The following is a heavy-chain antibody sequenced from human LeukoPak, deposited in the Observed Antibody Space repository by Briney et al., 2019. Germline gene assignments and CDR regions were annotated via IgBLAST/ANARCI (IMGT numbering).Heavy chain of an antibody. D-gene: IGHD1-1*01. Sequence: GGSLRPSCAASGFTFSSYALHWVRQAQGKGLEYVSAISSNGGSTYYANSVKGRFTISRDNSKNTLYLQMGSLRAEDMAVYYCARGRNDWGQGTLVTVSS. CDR2: ISSNGGST. V-gene: IGHV3-64*01. CDR3: ARGRND. J-gene: IGHJ4*02. CDR1: GFTFSSYA.